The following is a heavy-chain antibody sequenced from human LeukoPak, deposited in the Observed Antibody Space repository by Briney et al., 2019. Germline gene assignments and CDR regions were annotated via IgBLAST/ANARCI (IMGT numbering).Heavy chain of an antibody. CDR3: ARDSGSIAVAGNFDY. Sequence: SETLSLTCTVSGGSISSYYWSWIRQPPGKGLEWIGYIYYSGSTNYNPSLKSRVTISVDTSKNQFSLKLSSVTAADTAVYYCARDSGSIAVAGNFDYWGQGTLVTVSS. V-gene: IGHV4-59*01. CDR1: GGSISSYY. D-gene: IGHD6-19*01. CDR2: IYYSGST. J-gene: IGHJ4*02.